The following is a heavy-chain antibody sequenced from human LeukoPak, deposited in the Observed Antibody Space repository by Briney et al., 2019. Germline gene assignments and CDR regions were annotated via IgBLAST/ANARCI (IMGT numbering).Heavy chain of an antibody. J-gene: IGHJ4*02. CDR3: ARARGDY. CDR2: IKPDGSEK. V-gene: IGHV3-7*01. CDR1: GFTFSSYA. D-gene: IGHD3-10*01. Sequence: PGGSLRLSCAASGFTFSSYAMSWVRQAPGRGLEWVANIKPDGSEKYHVDSVKGRFTISRGNAKNSLYLQMNSLRAEDTAVYYCARARGDYWGQGTLVTVSS.